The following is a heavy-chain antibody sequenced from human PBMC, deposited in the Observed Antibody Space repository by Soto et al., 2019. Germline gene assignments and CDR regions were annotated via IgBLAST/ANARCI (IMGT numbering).Heavy chain of an antibody. D-gene: IGHD3-3*01. CDR1: GYTFTSYG. CDR3: ARGKSITIFGVVISDAFDI. J-gene: IGHJ3*02. Sequence: QVQLVQSGAEVKKPGASVKVSCKASGYTFTSYGISWVRRAPGQGLEWMGWISAYNGNTNYAQKLQGRVTMTTDTSTSTAYMVLRSLRSDDTAVYYCARGKSITIFGVVISDAFDIWGQGTMVTVSS. CDR2: ISAYNGNT. V-gene: IGHV1-18*04.